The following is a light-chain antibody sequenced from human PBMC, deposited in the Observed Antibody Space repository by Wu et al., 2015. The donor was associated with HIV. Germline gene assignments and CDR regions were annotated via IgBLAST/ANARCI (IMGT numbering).Light chain of an antibody. CDR3: HQYGRSPPFT. Sequence: EIVLTQSPATLSLSPGERATLSCRASQSVSGTYLAWYQQKPGQPPRLLIYGASRRATGIPDRFSGSGSGTDFSLTISRLEPEDFAVHYCHQYGRSPPFTFGPGTKVDVK. J-gene: IGKJ3*01. CDR1: QSVSGTY. V-gene: IGKV3-20*01. CDR2: GAS.